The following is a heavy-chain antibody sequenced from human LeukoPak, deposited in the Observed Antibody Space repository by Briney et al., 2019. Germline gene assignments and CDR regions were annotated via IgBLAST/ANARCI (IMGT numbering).Heavy chain of an antibody. J-gene: IGHJ3*02. V-gene: IGHV3-53*01. Sequence: GGSLRLSCAASGFTVSNNYMTWVRQAPGKGLERVSVIYSDGSTFYADSVKGRFSISRDSSKNTLYLQLNSLRAEDTALYYCVRDRYYYDSSGYYDAFDTWGQGTMVTVSS. CDR2: IYSDGST. CDR3: VRDRYYYDSSGYYDAFDT. D-gene: IGHD3-22*01. CDR1: GFTVSNNY.